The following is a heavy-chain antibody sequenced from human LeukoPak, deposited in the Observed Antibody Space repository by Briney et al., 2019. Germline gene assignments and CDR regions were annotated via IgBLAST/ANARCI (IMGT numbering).Heavy chain of an antibody. J-gene: IGHJ1*01. CDR1: GFTFRTYG. D-gene: IGHD3-22*01. V-gene: IGHV3-64*01. Sequence: GGSLRPSCAASGFTFRTYGMHWVRQAAGKGLEYVSSISSNGGRTNYPNSVKGRFTNSRDNSRNTLYLQMGSLRAEDMAVYYCATYYYDSGGFHFHHWGQGTLVTVSS. CDR2: ISSNGGRT. CDR3: ATYYYDSGGFHFHH.